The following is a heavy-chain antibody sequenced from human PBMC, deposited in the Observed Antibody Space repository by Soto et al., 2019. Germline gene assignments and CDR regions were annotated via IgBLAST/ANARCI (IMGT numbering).Heavy chain of an antibody. D-gene: IGHD6-13*01. CDR1: GFTFSSYA. Sequence: EVQLLESGGGLVQPEGSLRLSCAASGFTFSSYAMSWVRQAPGKGLEWVSAISGSGGSTYYADSVKGRFTISRDNSKNTLYLQMNSLRAEDTAVYYCAKLFMPSSSWYPPIVDYWGQGTLVTVSS. V-gene: IGHV3-23*01. CDR2: ISGSGGST. J-gene: IGHJ4*02. CDR3: AKLFMPSSSWYPPIVDY.